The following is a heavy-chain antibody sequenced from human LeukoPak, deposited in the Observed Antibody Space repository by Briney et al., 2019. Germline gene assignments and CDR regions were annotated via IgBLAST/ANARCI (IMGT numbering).Heavy chain of an antibody. D-gene: IGHD2-2*01. J-gene: IGHJ4*02. CDR2: ISSSSSTI. CDR3: AKTAFPAAFLLVDY. V-gene: IGHV3-48*01. Sequence: PGGSLRLSCAASGFTFSSYSMNWVRQAPGKGLEWVSYISSSSSTIYYADSVKGRFTISRDNSKTTLYLQMNRLRAEDTGVYYCAKTAFPAAFLLVDYWGQGTLVTVSS. CDR1: GFTFSSYS.